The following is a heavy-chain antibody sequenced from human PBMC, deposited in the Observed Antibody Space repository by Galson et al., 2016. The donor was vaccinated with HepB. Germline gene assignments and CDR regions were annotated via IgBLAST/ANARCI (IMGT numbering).Heavy chain of an antibody. J-gene: IGHJ4*02. CDR2: IYYSAST. V-gene: IGHV4-39*01. D-gene: IGHD4-17*01. CDR3: AIYGDYDFGLDY. Sequence: SETLSLTCTVSGGSISSSGYYGGWIRQPPGKGLEWIGSIYYSASTYYNPSLKSRVTQSVYTSRNHFSLTLSSVTAADTGVYYCAIYGDYDFGLDYWGQGTLVTVSS. CDR1: GGSISSSGYY.